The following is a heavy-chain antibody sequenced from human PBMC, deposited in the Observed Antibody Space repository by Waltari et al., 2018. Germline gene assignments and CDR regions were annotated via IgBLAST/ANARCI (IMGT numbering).Heavy chain of an antibody. CDR3: ARSYFGPRDAFEA. Sequence: QVLLQMSGPGLVKPSQTLSLTCSVSGDSVTSGDYYWTWIRQPPGKGLEWIGYVYYSTNTYYSPSLKSRVTISVDKSKNLFSLRLTSVTAADTAIYYCARSYFGPRDAFEAWGQGTMVTISS. V-gene: IGHV4-30-4*08. CDR2: VYYSTNT. J-gene: IGHJ3*01. D-gene: IGHD3-10*01. CDR1: GDSVTSGDYY.